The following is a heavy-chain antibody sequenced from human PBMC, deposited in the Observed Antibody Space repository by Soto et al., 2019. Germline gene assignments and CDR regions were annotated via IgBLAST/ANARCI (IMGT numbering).Heavy chain of an antibody. D-gene: IGHD3-9*01. Sequence: ASVKVSCKASGYTFTGYYIHWVRQAPGQGLEWMGWINPNSGGTNYAQKFQGRVTMTRDTSISTAYMELSRLRSDDTAVYYCAREGLTDYDILTGSSDWFDPWGQGTLVTVSS. J-gene: IGHJ5*02. CDR3: AREGLTDYDILTGSSDWFDP. CDR1: GYTFTGYY. CDR2: INPNSGGT. V-gene: IGHV1-2*02.